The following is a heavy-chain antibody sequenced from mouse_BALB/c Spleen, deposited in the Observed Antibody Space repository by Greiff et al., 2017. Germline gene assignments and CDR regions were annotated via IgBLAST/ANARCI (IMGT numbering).Heavy chain of an antibody. CDR2: IDPANGNT. J-gene: IGHJ4*01. Sequence: VQLQQSGAELVKPGASVKLSCTASGFNINDSYMHWVKQRPEQGLEWIGRIDPANGNTKYDPKFQGKATITADTSSNTACLQLSSLASEDTAVYYCARGAMDYWGQGTSVTVSS. CDR3: ARGAMDY. V-gene: IGHV14-3*02. CDR1: GFNINDSY.